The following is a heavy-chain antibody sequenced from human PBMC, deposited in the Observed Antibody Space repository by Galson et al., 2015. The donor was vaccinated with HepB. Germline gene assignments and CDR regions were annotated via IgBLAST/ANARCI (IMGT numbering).Heavy chain of an antibody. CDR1: GYTFSSYL. CDR3: ARDRDSGSYSFYFDD. CDR2: INTNTGNP. V-gene: IGHV7-4-1*02. Sequence: SVQVSCKASGYTFSSYLMNWVRQAPGQGLEWMGWINTNTGNPTYAQGFTGRFVFSLDTSVTTAYLQLSRVKAEDTAVYYCARDRDSGSYSFYFDDWGQGTLVTVSS. D-gene: IGHD1-26*01. J-gene: IGHJ4*02.